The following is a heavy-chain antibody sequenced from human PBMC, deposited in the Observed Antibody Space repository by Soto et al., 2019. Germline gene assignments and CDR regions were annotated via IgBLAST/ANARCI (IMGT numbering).Heavy chain of an antibody. J-gene: IGHJ4*02. V-gene: IGHV4-30-4*01. Sequence: PSETLSLTCTVSGGSIRSGDYYWSWIRQPPGKGLEWIGNIYYNGNTYYNPSLKSRVTMSVDTSKNQFSLKLSSVTAADTAVYSCATAGGTEYFAYWGQGTMVTVSS. CDR1: GGSIRSGDYY. CDR3: ATAGGTEYFAY. D-gene: IGHD3-16*01. CDR2: IYYNGNT.